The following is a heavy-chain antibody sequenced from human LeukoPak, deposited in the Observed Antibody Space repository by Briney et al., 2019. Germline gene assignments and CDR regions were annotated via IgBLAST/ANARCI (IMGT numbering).Heavy chain of an antibody. CDR3: ARSTGIYCTNGVCYLGNWFDP. J-gene: IGHJ5*02. CDR1: GGSISSYC. D-gene: IGHD2-8*01. Sequence: KTSETLSLTCTVSGGSISSYCWSWIRQPAGKGLEWVGRIYTSGSTNYNPSLKSRVTMSVDTSKNQFSLKLSSVTAADTAVYYCARSTGIYCTNGVCYLGNWFDPWGQGTLVTVSS. CDR2: IYTSGST. V-gene: IGHV4-4*07.